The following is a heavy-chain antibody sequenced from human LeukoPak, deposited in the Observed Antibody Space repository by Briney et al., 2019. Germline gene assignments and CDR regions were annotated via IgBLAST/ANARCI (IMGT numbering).Heavy chain of an antibody. CDR1: GYTSTSYG. V-gene: IGHV1-18*01. D-gene: IGHD3-9*01. J-gene: IGHJ6*02. CDR3: ARDDILTGPKSYYYYGMDV. Sequence: ASVKVSCKASGYTSTSYGISWVRQAPGQGLEWMRWISAYNGNTNYAQKLQGRVTMTTDTSTSTAYMELRSLRSDDTAVYYCARDDILTGPKSYYYYGMDVWGQGTTVTVSS. CDR2: ISAYNGNT.